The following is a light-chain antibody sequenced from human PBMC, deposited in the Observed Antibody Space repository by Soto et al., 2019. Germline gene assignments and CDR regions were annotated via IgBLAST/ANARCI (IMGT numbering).Light chain of an antibody. J-gene: IGKJ1*01. CDR3: QQYNAYPWT. CDR1: QSISSW. Sequence: DIQMTQSPSTLSASVGDRVTITCRASQSISSWLAWYQQKPGKAPKLLIYKASTSESGVPSNFSGSGSGTEFSLTISSLQPEDFATYYCQQYNAYPWTFGQGTKVDIK. CDR2: KAS. V-gene: IGKV1-5*03.